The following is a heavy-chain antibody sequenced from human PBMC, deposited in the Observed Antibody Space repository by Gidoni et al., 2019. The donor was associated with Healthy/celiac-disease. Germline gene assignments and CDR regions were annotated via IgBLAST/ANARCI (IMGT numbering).Heavy chain of an antibody. V-gene: IGHV3-9*01. CDR3: AKGVGATSKGSDY. J-gene: IGHJ4*02. CDR1: GVTFDDYA. D-gene: IGHD1-26*01. Sequence: EVQLVESGGGLVQPGRSLRLSCAASGVTFDDYAMHWVRQAPGKGLEWCSGIRWNSGSIGYADSVKGRFTISRDNAKNSLYLQMNSLRAEDTALYYCAKGVGATSKGSDYWGQGTLVTVSS. CDR2: IRWNSGSI.